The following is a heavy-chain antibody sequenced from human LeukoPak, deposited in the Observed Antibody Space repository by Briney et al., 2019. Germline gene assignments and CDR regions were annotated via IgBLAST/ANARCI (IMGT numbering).Heavy chain of an antibody. CDR2: INPNSGGT. V-gene: IGHV1-2*02. D-gene: IGHD3-9*01. CDR1: GYTFTGYY. Sequence: ASVKVSCKASGYTFTGYYMHWVRQAPGQGLEWMGWINPNSGGTNYAQKFQERVTITRDMSTSTAYMELSSLRSEDTAVYYCAADRGYFDWSPNPYYMDVWGKGTTVTVSS. J-gene: IGHJ6*03. CDR3: AADRGYFDWSPNPYYMDV.